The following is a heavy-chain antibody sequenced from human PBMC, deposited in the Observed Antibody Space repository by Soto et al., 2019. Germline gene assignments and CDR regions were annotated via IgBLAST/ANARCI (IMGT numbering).Heavy chain of an antibody. CDR3: EKDWAPTFWSGYPDY. D-gene: IGHD3-3*01. J-gene: IGHJ4*02. Sequence: GGSLRLSCAASGFTFSSYGMHWVRQAPGKGLEWVAVISYDGSNKYYADSVKGRFTISRDNSKNTLYLQMNRLRAEDTAVYYCEKDWAPTFWSGYPDYWGQGTLVTVSS. CDR1: GFTFSSYG. V-gene: IGHV3-30*18. CDR2: ISYDGSNK.